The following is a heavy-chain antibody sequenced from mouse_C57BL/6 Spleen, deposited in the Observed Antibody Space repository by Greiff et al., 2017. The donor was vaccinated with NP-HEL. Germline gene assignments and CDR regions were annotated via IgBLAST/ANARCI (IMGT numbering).Heavy chain of an antibody. Sequence: VQLQQSGPELVKPGASVKISCKASGYAFSSSWMNWVKQRPGKGLEWIGRIYPGDGDTNYNGKFKGKATLTADKSSSTAYMQLSSLTSEDSAVYFCAREGYGNPDYWGQGTTLTVSS. CDR1: GYAFSSSW. CDR3: AREGYGNPDY. D-gene: IGHD2-1*01. CDR2: IYPGDGDT. V-gene: IGHV1-82*01. J-gene: IGHJ2*01.